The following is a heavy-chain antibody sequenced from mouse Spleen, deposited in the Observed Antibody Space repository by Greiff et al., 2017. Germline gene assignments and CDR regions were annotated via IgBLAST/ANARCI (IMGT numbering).Heavy chain of an antibody. D-gene: IGHD3-1*01. CDR2: IDPGGGET. J-gene: IGHJ3*01. V-gene: IGHV14-2*01. CDR3: APSQNSSGA. Sequence: VQLKQSGAELVKPGASVKLSCTASGFTIKDYYMHWVKQRPEQGLEWIGRIDPGGGETKYAPKFQGKATITADTSSNTAYRQLSSLTSEDTAVYYGAPSQNSSGAWGQEALVTVSA. CDR1: GFTIKDYY.